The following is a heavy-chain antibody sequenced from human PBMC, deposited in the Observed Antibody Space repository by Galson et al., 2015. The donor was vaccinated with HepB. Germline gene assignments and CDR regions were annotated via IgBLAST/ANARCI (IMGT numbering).Heavy chain of an antibody. CDR3: ARLTPSYSSGWLIGREGHWYFDL. V-gene: IGHV4-39*01. J-gene: IGHJ2*01. CDR1: GGSISSSYYY. CDR2: IYHSGST. Sequence: ETLSLTCTVSGGSISSSYYYWGWIRQPPGKGLEWIGSIYHSGSTLYNPSLKSRVTISVDTSKNQFSLKMRSVTAADTAVYYCARLTPSYSSGWLIGREGHWYFDLWGRGTLVAVSS. D-gene: IGHD6-19*01.